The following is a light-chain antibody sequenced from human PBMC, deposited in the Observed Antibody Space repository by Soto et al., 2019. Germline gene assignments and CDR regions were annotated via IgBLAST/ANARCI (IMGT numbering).Light chain of an antibody. CDR1: QRVSAS. V-gene: IGKV3-11*01. Sequence: EIVLTQSPATLFWSPGERATSPSRASQRVSASLAWYQQNPGQAPGLLIYDASNRATGIPARFSGSGSGTDFTLTISSLEPEDFAVYYCQQRSNWLYTFGQGTKLEIK. CDR2: DAS. J-gene: IGKJ2*01. CDR3: QQRSNWLYT.